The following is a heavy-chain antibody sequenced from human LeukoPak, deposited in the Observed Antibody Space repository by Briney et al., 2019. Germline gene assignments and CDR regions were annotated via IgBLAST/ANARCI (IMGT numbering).Heavy chain of an antibody. CDR2: IKRDGSEK. D-gene: IGHD3-22*01. Sequence: PGGSLRLSCAASGFTFSSYWMTWVRQAPGKGLEWVANIKRDGSEKHYVDSVWGRFTISRDNAKSSLYLQLNSLRAEDTAVYYCARDVTYYDSSYYYDAFDLWGQGTMVTVSS. V-gene: IGHV3-7*01. CDR1: GFTFSSYW. J-gene: IGHJ3*01. CDR3: ARDVTYYDSSYYYDAFDL.